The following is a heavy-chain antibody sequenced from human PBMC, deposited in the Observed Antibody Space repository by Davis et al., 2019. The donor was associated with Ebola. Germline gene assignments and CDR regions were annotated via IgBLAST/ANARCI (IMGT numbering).Heavy chain of an antibody. CDR2: IYHSGRT. D-gene: IGHD3-10*01. V-gene: IGHV4-4*02. CDR3: ARFGEGYYVMDV. CDR1: GGSVSSSNW. Sequence: PSETLSLTCAVSGGSVSSSNWWTWVRQSPRKGLEWIGEIYHSGRTNYNPSLKRRVTMSVDKSKNQFSLTLTSVTAADTAVYYCARFGEGYYVMDVWGEGTTVTVSS. J-gene: IGHJ6*02.